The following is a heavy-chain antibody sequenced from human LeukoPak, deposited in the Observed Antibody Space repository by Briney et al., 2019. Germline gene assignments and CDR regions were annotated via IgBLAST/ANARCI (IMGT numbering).Heavy chain of an antibody. Sequence: GESLKISCKGSGYSFTSYWIGWVRQMPGKGLEWMGIIYPGDSDTRYSPSFQGQVTISADKSISTAYLQWSSLKASDTALYYCARHGVVGAYYYYYMDVWGKGTTVTVSS. CDR1: GYSFTSYW. J-gene: IGHJ6*03. D-gene: IGHD1-26*01. CDR3: ARHGVVGAYYYYYMDV. V-gene: IGHV5-51*01. CDR2: IYPGDSDT.